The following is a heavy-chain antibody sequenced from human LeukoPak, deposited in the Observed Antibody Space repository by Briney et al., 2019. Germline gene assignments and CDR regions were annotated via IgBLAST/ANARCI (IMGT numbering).Heavy chain of an antibody. D-gene: IGHD2-2*01. CDR3: TKSVMGYCSSTSCYFDC. Sequence: RGSLRLSCAASGFTFSNYAMSWVRQAPGRGLEWVSIISGSGAGTYNADSVKSRFTISRDNSENTLYLQMDSLGGEDTAVYYCTKSVMGYCSSTSCYFDCWGQGTLVTVSS. J-gene: IGHJ4*02. CDR2: ISGSGAGT. CDR1: GFTFSNYA. V-gene: IGHV3-23*01.